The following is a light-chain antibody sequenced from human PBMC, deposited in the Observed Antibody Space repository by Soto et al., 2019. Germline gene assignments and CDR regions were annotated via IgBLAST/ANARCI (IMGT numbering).Light chain of an antibody. Sequence: QPVLTQSPSASASLGASVKLTCTLSSGHSYYAIAWHQQQPEKGPRYLMKVNSDGSHTTGDGIPDRFSGSSSGAERYLTISSLQFEDEADYYCQTWGAGIRVFGGGTQLTVL. V-gene: IGLV4-69*01. J-gene: IGLJ3*02. CDR1: SGHSYYA. CDR3: QTWGAGIRV. CDR2: VNSDGSH.